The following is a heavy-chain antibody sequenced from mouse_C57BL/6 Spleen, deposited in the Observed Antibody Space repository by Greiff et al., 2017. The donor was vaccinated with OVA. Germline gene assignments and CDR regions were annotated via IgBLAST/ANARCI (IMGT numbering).Heavy chain of an antibody. D-gene: IGHD2-1*01. V-gene: IGHV10-1*01. Sequence: EVMLVESGGGLVQPKGSLKLSCAASGFSFNTYAMNWVRQAPGKGLEWVARIRSKSNNYATYYADSVKDRFTISRDDSESMLYLQMNNLKTEDTAMYYCMRHEDYGNYYFDYWGQGTTLTVSS. CDR3: MRHEDYGNYYFDY. CDR1: GFSFNTYA. CDR2: IRSKSNNYAT. J-gene: IGHJ2*01.